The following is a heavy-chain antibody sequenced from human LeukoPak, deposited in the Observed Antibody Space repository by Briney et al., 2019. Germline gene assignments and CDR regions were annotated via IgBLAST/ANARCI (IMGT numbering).Heavy chain of an antibody. J-gene: IGHJ5*02. D-gene: IGHD3-10*01. Sequence: SGPTLVKPTQTLTLTCTFSGFSLSTSGMCVSWIRQPAGKGLEWIGRIYISGTTNYNPSLKSRVTMSLDTSKNQITLKLTSVTAADTAVYYCARLGYDSGTRGLDPWGQGTLVTVSS. CDR2: IYISGTT. CDR1: GFSLSTSGM. V-gene: IGHV4-61*02. CDR3: ARLGYDSGTRGLDP.